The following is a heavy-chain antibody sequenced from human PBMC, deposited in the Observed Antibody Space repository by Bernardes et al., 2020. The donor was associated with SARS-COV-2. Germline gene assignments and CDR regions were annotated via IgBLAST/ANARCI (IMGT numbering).Heavy chain of an antibody. J-gene: IGHJ4*02. CDR1: GFPFSSYA. CDR3: AIPGGD. CDR2: ISGSGGRT. Sequence: GSIRLSFAASGFPFSSYAMGWVRQSPGKGLDWVSTISGSGGRTYYADSVKGRFTISRDNSKNTLILQMNSLRVDDTATYYCAIPGGDWGQGTLVTVSS. V-gene: IGHV3-23*01. D-gene: IGHD3-16*01.